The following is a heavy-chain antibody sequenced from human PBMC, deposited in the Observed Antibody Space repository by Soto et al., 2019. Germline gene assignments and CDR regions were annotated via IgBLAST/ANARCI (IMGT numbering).Heavy chain of an antibody. D-gene: IGHD2-21*01. CDR3: AKVGDAGRDWYFDV. CDR1: VASISSHY. Sequence: SETLSLTCTVSVASISSHYWGWIRQTPGKRLEWIGYISYSGSTKYNPSLKSRVTISLHTSKNQFSLELSSVTAADTAVYYGAKVGDAGRDWYFDVWGRGTLVTVSS. J-gene: IGHJ2*01. CDR2: ISYSGST. V-gene: IGHV4-59*11.